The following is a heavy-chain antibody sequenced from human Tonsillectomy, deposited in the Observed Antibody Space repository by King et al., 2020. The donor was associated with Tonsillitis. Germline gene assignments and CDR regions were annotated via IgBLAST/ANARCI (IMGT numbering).Heavy chain of an antibody. Sequence: QLQESGPGLVKPSETLSLTCTVSGGSISSYYWSWIRQPAGKGLEWIGRIYTSGSTNYNPSLTSRVTMSVDTPKNQFSLKLSSVTAADTAVYYCARDYGSGSYYNPPYWYFDLWGRGTLVTVSS. D-gene: IGHD3-10*01. CDR1: GGSISSYY. CDR3: ARDYGSGSYYNPPYWYFDL. J-gene: IGHJ2*01. V-gene: IGHV4-4*07. CDR2: IYTSGST.